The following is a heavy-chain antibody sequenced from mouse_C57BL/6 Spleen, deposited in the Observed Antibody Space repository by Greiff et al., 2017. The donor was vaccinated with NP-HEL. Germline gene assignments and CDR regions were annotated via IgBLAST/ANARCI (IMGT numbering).Heavy chain of an antibody. CDR1: GYSFTDYN. D-gene: IGHD1-1*01. CDR3: ARAHYYGSSLYAMDY. V-gene: IGHV1-39*01. Sequence: VQLQQSGPELVKPGASVKISCTASGYSFTDYNMNWVKQSNGKSLEWIGVINPNYGTPSYNQKFKGKATLTVDQSSSTAYMQHNSLTSEDCAIYYCARAHYYGSSLYAMDYWGQGTSVTVSS. CDR2: INPNYGTP. J-gene: IGHJ4*01.